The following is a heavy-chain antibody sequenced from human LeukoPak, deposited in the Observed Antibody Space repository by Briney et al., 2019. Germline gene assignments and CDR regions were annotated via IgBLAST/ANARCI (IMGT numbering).Heavy chain of an antibody. D-gene: IGHD3-10*01. CDR3: ARDADGVVGY. J-gene: IGHJ4*02. Sequence: PGRSLRLSCAASGFTFTHYPIHWVRQAPGKGLEWVALISYDGSNIYYADSVKGRFTISRDNSKNTLYLQMNSLRAEDTAVYYCARDADGVVGYWGQGTLVTVSS. CDR2: ISYDGSNI. V-gene: IGHV3-30-3*01. CDR1: GFTFTHYP.